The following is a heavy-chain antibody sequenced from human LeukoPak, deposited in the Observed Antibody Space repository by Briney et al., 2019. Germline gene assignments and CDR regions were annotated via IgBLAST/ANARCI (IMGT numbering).Heavy chain of an antibody. D-gene: IGHD6-13*01. J-gene: IGHJ4*02. CDR1: GYIFSSYS. V-gene: IGHV1-18*01. Sequence: GASVKVSCKASGYIFSSYSFTWVRQAPGQGLEWMGWIRADNGNTNYAPKLQGRVAMTTDTSTGTAYMELRSLTSDDTAVYYCARVDSGSWNSPYYFDYWGQGTLVTVSS. CDR2: IRADNGNT. CDR3: ARVDSGSWNSPYYFDY.